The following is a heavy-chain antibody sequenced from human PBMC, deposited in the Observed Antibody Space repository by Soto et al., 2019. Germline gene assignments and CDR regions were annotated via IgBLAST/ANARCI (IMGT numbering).Heavy chain of an antibody. CDR3: ASSLLVGYGLEGESD. CDR2: ISAYNGNT. Sequence: QVQLVQSGAEVKKPGASVKVSCKASGYTFTSYGISWVRQAPGQGLAWMGWISAYNGNTNYAQKLQGRVTMTTDTSTSTAYMELRSLRSDGTAVYYCASSLLVGYGLEGESDWGQGTLVTVSS. J-gene: IGHJ4*02. V-gene: IGHV1-18*01. CDR1: GYTFTSYG. D-gene: IGHD5-18*01.